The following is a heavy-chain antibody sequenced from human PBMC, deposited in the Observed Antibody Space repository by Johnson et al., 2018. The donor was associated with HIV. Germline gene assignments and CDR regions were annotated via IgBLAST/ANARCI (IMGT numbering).Heavy chain of an antibody. V-gene: IGHV3-66*01. CDR2: IYSGGST. D-gene: IGHD2-21*01. J-gene: IGHJ3*01. CDR3: ARVLSWWSGAFDL. Sequence: VQLVESGGGVVQPGRSLRLSCAASGFTFSSNCMTWVRQAPGKGLEWVSVIYSGGSTYYVDSVKGRFTISRDNSKNTLYLQMNSLRAEDTAVYYCARVLSWWSGAFDLWGQGTMVTVSS. CDR1: GFTFSSNC.